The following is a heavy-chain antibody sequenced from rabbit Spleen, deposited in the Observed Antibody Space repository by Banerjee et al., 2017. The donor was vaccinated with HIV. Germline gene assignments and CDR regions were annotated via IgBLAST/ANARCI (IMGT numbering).Heavy chain of an antibody. CDR1: GFSFSSGQW. J-gene: IGHJ4*01. V-gene: IGHV1S45*01. CDR3: ARRRGGGGYYDL. D-gene: IGHD1-1*01. CDR2: IDSGSST. Sequence: QEQLEESGGDLVKPEGSLTLTCTASGFSFSSGQWICWVRQAPGKGLEWIACIDSGSSTYYTTWAKGRFTISKTPSTTVTLQMTSLTVADTATYFCARRRGGGGYYDLGGPGTLVTVS.